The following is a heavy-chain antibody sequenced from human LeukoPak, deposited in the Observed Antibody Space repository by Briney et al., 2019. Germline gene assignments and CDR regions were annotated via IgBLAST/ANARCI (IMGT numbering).Heavy chain of an antibody. CDR3: VKERLGRGLLLIDAFDI. Sequence: GGSLRLSCSASGFTFSNYAMHWVRQAPGKGLEYVSAISSNGGSTYYADSVKGRFTISRDNSKNTLYFQMSSLRAEDTAVYYCVKERLGRGLLLIDAFDIWGQGTMVTVSS. CDR1: GFTFSNYA. J-gene: IGHJ3*02. D-gene: IGHD2-15*01. CDR2: ISSNGGST. V-gene: IGHV3-64D*06.